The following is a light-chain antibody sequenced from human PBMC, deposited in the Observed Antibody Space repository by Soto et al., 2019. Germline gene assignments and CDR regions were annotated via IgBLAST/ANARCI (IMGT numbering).Light chain of an antibody. Sequence: QSVLTQPASVSGSPGQSITISCTGTSSDIGHYDYVSWYQQHPGKATKLMIYHDTYRPSGVSNRYSGSKSGNSASLTISGLQADDEADYYCCSLTTSHTYVFGSGTKVTV. J-gene: IGLJ1*01. CDR2: HDT. CDR1: SSDIGHYDY. CDR3: CSLTTSHTYV. V-gene: IGLV2-14*03.